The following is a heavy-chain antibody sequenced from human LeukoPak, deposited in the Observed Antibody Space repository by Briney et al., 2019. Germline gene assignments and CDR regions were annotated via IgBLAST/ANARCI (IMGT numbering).Heavy chain of an antibody. V-gene: IGHV3-30*18. CDR2: TSYDGSNK. D-gene: IGHD3-16*01. CDR3: AKDSRLGAYWYFDL. Sequence: GGSLRLSCAAPGFTFSNAWMSWVRQAPGKGLEWVAVTSYDGSNKYYADSVKGRFTISRDNSKNTLYLQMNSLRAEDTAVYYCAKDSRLGAYWYFDLWGRGTLVTVSS. J-gene: IGHJ2*01. CDR1: GFTFSNAW.